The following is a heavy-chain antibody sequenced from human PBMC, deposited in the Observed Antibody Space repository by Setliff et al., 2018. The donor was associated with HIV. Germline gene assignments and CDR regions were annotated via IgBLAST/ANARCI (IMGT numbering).Heavy chain of an antibody. Sequence: LRLSCAASGFTFSSYAMTWVRQAPGKGLEWVSGIGGGNTFYADSVKGRFTISRDNSKNTLYLQMNSLRAEDTAVYYCAKDYYGSGTYYMAYYGMDVWGQGTTVTVSS. CDR3: AKDYYGSGTYYMAYYGMDV. D-gene: IGHD3-10*01. V-gene: IGHV3-23*01. CDR2: IGGGNT. J-gene: IGHJ6*02. CDR1: GFTFSSYA.